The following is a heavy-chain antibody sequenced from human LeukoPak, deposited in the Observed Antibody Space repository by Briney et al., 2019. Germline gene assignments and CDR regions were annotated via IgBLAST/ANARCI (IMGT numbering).Heavy chain of an antibody. Sequence: GGPLRLSCAASGFTFISYEMNWVRQAPGKGLEWVSYISSSGSTIYYADSVKGRFTISRDSSKNTLYLQMNSLRAEDTAVYYCAKDQDDILTGYYGADYWGQGTLVTVSS. D-gene: IGHD3-9*01. CDR1: GFTFISYE. V-gene: IGHV3-48*03. CDR3: AKDQDDILTGYYGADY. CDR2: ISSSGSTI. J-gene: IGHJ4*02.